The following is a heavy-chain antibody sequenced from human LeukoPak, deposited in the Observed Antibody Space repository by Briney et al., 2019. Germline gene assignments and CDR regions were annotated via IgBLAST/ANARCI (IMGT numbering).Heavy chain of an antibody. V-gene: IGHV3-66*02. CDR1: GFTVSSYY. Sequence: GGSLRLSCAASGFTVSSYYMSWVRQAPGKGLEWVSVIYSGGSTYYADSVRGRFTISRDNSKNTLYLQMNSLRAEDTAVYYCARGLSRDPYYFDYWGQGTLVTVSS. CDR3: ARGLSRDPYYFDY. D-gene: IGHD3-16*02. J-gene: IGHJ4*02. CDR2: IYSGGST.